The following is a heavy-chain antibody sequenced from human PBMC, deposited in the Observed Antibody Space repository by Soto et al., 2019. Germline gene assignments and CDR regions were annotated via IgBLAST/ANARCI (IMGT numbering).Heavy chain of an antibody. CDR2: MNPNSGNT. CDR3: ARVPYSAEYFQH. Sequence: ASVKVSCKASGYTFTSYDINWVRQATGQGLEWMGWMNPNSGNTGYAQKLQGRVTMTTDTSTSTAYMELRSLRSDDTAVYYCARVPYSAEYFQHWGQGTLGTVSA. V-gene: IGHV1-8*01. CDR1: GYTFTSYD. D-gene: IGHD5-12*01. J-gene: IGHJ1*01.